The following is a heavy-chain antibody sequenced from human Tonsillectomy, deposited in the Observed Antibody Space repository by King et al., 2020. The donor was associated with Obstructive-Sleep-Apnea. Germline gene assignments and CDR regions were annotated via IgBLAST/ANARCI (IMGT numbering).Heavy chain of an antibody. CDR3: ARRYSTIWAFDY. Sequence: VQLVESGGGLVQPGGSLRLSCAASGFTFSNYWMHWVRLAPGKGPVWVSRINIDGSSIDYEGSVKGRFTISRDNAKNTLYLQMNSLRPEDTAVYFCARRYSTIWAFDYWGQGTLVTVSS. D-gene: IGHD6-13*01. CDR2: INIDGSSI. CDR1: GFTFSNYW. J-gene: IGHJ4*02. V-gene: IGHV3-74*01.